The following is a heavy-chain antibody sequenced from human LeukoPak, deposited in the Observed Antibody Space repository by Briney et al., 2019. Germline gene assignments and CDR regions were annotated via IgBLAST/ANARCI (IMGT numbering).Heavy chain of an antibody. CDR3: ARSYDYVWGSYRHPLDY. J-gene: IGHJ4*02. V-gene: IGHV3-23*01. Sequence: PGGSLRLSCAASGFTFSSYAMSWVRQAPGKGLEWVSATSGSGGSTYYADSVKGRFTISRDNSKNTLYLQMNSLRAEDTAVYYCARSYDYVWGSYRHPLDYWGQGTLVTVSS. CDR2: TSGSGGST. D-gene: IGHD3-16*02. CDR1: GFTFSSYA.